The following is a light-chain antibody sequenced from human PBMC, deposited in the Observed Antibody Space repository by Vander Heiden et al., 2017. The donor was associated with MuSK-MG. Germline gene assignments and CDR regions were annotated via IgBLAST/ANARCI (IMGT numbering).Light chain of an antibody. CDR1: QSVSSY. CDR3: QQPSNWPQLT. CDR2: DAS. J-gene: IGKJ4*01. V-gene: IGKV3-11*01. Sequence: EIVLTQSPATLSLSPGERATLSCRASQSVSSYLAWYQQKPGQAPRLLIYDASNRATGIPARFSGSGYGTDFTLTISSLEPEDFAVYYCQQPSNWPQLTFGGGTKVEIK.